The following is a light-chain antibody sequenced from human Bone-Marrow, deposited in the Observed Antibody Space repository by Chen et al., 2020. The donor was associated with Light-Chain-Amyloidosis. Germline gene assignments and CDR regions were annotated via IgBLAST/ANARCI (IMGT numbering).Light chain of an antibody. CDR3: HSSDTNARVV. Sequence: ELTQPPSMSLSPGQTARITCSGDILPKQYCYWYQQKTGQAPVLLIYKDNERPSEIPERFSGSSSGTIATLTINGVQAEDEADYYCHSSDTNARVVFGGGTKLTVL. V-gene: IGLV3-25*03. CDR2: KDN. J-gene: IGLJ2*01. CDR1: ILPKQY.